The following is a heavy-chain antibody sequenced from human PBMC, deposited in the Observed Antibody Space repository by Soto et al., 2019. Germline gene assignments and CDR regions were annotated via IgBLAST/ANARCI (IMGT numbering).Heavy chain of an antibody. CDR3: ARVPSP. CDR2: IYHSGRI. Sequence: SETLSLTCAVSGGSISSGGYSWSWIRQPPGKGLEWIGYIYHSGRIYYNPSLKSRVTISVDRSKNQFSLKLSSVTAADTAVYYCARVPSPWGQGTLVTVSS. CDR1: GGSISSGGYS. V-gene: IGHV4-30-2*01. J-gene: IGHJ5*02.